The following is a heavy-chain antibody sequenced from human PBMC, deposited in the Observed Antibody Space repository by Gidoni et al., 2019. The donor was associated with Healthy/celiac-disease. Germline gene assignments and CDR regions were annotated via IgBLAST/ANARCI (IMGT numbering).Heavy chain of an antibody. CDR3: ARGIRDYGGNKNWFDP. CDR1: GGSFSGYY. V-gene: IGHV4-34*01. Sequence: QVQLQQWGAGLLKPSETLSLTCAVYGGSFSGYYWSWIRQPPGKGLEWIGEINHRGSTNYNPSLKSRVTISVDPSKNQFSLKLSSVTAADTAVYYCARGIRDYGGNKNWFDPWGQGTLVTVSS. J-gene: IGHJ5*02. D-gene: IGHD4-17*01. CDR2: INHRGST.